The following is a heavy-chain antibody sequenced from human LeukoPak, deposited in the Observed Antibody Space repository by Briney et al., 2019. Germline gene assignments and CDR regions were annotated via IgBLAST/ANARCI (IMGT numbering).Heavy chain of an antibody. V-gene: IGHV3-21*01. D-gene: IGHD2-2*01. CDR2: ISSSSSYI. Sequence: GGSLRLSCAASGFTFSSYSMNWVRQAPGTRLEWVSSISSSSSYIYYADSVKGRFTISRDNAKNSLYMQMNSLRAEDTAVYYCARSVVPAADTNNYYYYYMDVWGKGTTVTVSS. CDR3: ARSVVPAADTNNYYYYYMDV. CDR1: GFTFSSYS. J-gene: IGHJ6*03.